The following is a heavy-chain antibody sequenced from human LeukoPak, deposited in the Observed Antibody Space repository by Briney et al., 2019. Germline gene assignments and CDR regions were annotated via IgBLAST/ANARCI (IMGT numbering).Heavy chain of an antibody. CDR2: ISSSSSYI. CDR1: GFTFSSYS. Sequence: GGSLRLSCAASGFTFSSYSMNWVRQAPGKGLEWVSSISSSSSYIYYADSVKGRFTISRDNAKNSLYLQMNSLRAEDTAVYYCARDRVVAAISNWFDPWGQGTLVTVSS. J-gene: IGHJ5*02. V-gene: IGHV3-21*01. D-gene: IGHD2-15*01. CDR3: ARDRVVAAISNWFDP.